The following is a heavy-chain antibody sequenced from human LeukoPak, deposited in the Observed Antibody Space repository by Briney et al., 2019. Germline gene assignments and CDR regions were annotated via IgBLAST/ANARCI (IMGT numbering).Heavy chain of an antibody. D-gene: IGHD4-23*01. CDR1: GYTFTGYY. V-gene: IGHV1-18*04. J-gene: IGHJ6*03. CDR2: ISAYNGNT. Sequence: ASVKVSCKASGYTFTGYYMHWVRQAPGQGLEWMGWISAYNGNTNYAQKLQGRVTMTTDTSTSTAYMELRSLRSDDTAVYYCARRRSNSFYYYYYMDVWGKGTTVTISS. CDR3: ARRRSNSFYYYYYMDV.